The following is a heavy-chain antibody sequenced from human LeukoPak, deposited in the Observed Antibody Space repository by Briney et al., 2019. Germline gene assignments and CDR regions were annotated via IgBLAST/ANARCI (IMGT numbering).Heavy chain of an antibody. D-gene: IGHD3-10*01. J-gene: IGHJ4*02. V-gene: IGHV6-1*01. CDR1: GDSVSSNSAA. Sequence: SQTLSLTCDISGDSVSSNSAAWNWLRQSPSRGLEWLGRTYYWSKWYNDYAISVKSRMTINADTSKNQFSLQLNSVTPEDTAVYYCAKGRWALFDCWGQGTLVIVSS. CDR2: TYYWSKWYN. CDR3: AKGRWALFDC.